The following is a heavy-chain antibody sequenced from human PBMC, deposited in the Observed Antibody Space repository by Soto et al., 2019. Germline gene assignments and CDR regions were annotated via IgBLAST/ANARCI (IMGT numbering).Heavy chain of an antibody. V-gene: IGHV4-59*01. Sequence: SETLSLTCTVSGGSISSYYWSWIRQPPGKGLEWIGYIYYSGSTNYNPALKSRVTISVDTSKNQFSLKLSSVNAADTAVYYCARGSCYDYVWGSYRFDYWGQGTLVTVSS. CDR2: IYYSGST. CDR1: GGSISSYY. CDR3: ARGSCYDYVWGSYRFDY. D-gene: IGHD3-16*02. J-gene: IGHJ4*02.